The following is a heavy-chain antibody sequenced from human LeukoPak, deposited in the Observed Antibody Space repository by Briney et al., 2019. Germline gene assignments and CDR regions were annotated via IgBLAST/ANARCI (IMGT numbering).Heavy chain of an antibody. CDR3: ASWAGYCSSTSCHPLNWFDP. D-gene: IGHD2-2*03. Sequence: ASVKVSCKASGYTFTGYYMHWVRQAPGQGLEWMGWINPNSGGTNYAQKFQGRVTMTRDTSISTAYMELSRLRSDDTAVYYCASWAGYCSSTSCHPLNWFDPWGQGTLVTVSP. V-gene: IGHV1-2*02. CDR1: GYTFTGYY. J-gene: IGHJ5*02. CDR2: INPNSGGT.